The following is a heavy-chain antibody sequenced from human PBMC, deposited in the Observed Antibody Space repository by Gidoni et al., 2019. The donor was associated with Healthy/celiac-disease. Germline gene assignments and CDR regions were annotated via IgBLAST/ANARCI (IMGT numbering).Heavy chain of an antibody. Sequence: QVQLVQSGAEVKKPGSSWKVSCKASGGTFSSYAISWVRQAPGQGLEWMGWIIPIFGTANYEQKFKGRVTITADESTSTAYMELSSLRSEDTAVYYCALTKYSSSSDYWGQGTLVTVSS. D-gene: IGHD6-6*01. CDR2: IIPIFGTA. V-gene: IGHV1-69*01. CDR1: GGTFSSYA. CDR3: ALTKYSSSSDY. J-gene: IGHJ4*02.